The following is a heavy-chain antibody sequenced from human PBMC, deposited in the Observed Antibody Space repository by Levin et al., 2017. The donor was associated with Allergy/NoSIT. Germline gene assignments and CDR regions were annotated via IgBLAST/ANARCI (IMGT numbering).Heavy chain of an antibody. J-gene: IGHJ6*02. D-gene: IGHD2-2*01. CDR1: GFTFKSYA. CDR3: ARGYCSSTRCLAEDYYYYGMDV. CDR2: ISHYGRHD. Sequence: GESLKISCAASGFTFKSYAMHWVHQAPGKGLEWVALISHYGRHDYYADSVKGRFTISRDNSKNTLYVQMNSLRAEDTAVYYCARGYCSSTRCLAEDYYYYGMDVWGQGTTVTVSS. V-gene: IGHV3-30*03.